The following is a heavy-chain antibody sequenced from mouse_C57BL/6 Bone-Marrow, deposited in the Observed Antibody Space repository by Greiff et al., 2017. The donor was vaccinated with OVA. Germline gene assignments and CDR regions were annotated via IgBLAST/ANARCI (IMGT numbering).Heavy chain of an antibody. D-gene: IGHD3-3*01. J-gene: IGHJ4*01. CDR1: GYTFTEYT. CDR3: ARHEERAPPTHYYAMDY. CDR2: FYPGSGSI. V-gene: IGHV1-62-2*01. Sequence: QVQLQQSGAELVKPGASVKLSCKASGYTFTEYTIHWVKQRSGQGLEWIGWFYPGSGSIKYNEKFKDKATLTADKSSSTVYMELSRLTSEDSAVYFWARHEERAPPTHYYAMDYWGQGTSLTVSS.